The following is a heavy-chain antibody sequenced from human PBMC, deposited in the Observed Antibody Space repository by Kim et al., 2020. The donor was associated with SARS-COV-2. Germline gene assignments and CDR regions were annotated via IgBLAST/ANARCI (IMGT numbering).Heavy chain of an antibody. CDR3: ARARKLPYYYYGMDV. CDR1: GFTFSDYY. J-gene: IGHJ6*02. CDR2: ISSSGSTI. V-gene: IGHV3-11*01. D-gene: IGHD3-10*01. Sequence: GGSLRLSCAASGFTFSDYYMSWIRQAPGKGLEWVSYISSSGSTIYYADSVKGRFTISRDNAKNSLYLQMNSLRAEDTAVYYCARARKLPYYYYGMDVWGQGTTVTVSS.